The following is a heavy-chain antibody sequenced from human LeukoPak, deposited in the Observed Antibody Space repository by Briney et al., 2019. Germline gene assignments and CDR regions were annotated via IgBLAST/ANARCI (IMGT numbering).Heavy chain of an antibody. CDR1: GYTFTGYY. J-gene: IGHJ6*02. CDR2: INPNSGGT. Sequence: ASVKASCKPSGYTFTGYYMHLVRQAPRQRLDWMRWINPNSGGTNYAQKFQGRVTMTRETSISTAYMELSRLRSDDTAVYYCAGEGGYGMDVWGQGTTVTVSS. CDR3: AGEGGYGMDV. D-gene: IGHD3-16*01. V-gene: IGHV1-2*02.